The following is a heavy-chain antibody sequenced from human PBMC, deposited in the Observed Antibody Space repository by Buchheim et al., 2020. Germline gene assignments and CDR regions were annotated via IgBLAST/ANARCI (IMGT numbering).Heavy chain of an antibody. CDR1: GGSFSGYS. Sequence: QVQLQQWGAGLLKPSETLSLTCAVYGGSFSGYSWSWIRQPPGKGLEWIGEINHSGSTNYNPSLKSRVTISVDTSKNQFSLKLSSVTAADTAVYYCARVGGHGYFSYYYYIDVWGKGTT. CDR3: ARVGGHGYFSYYYYIDV. J-gene: IGHJ6*03. CDR2: INHSGST. D-gene: IGHD2-15*01. V-gene: IGHV4-34*01.